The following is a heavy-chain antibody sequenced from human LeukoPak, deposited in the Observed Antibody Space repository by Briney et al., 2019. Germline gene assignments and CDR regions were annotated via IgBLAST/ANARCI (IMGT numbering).Heavy chain of an antibody. CDR1: GFTVSSNY. CDR3: ARARPPSEIFYTPEVFDI. J-gene: IGHJ3*02. D-gene: IGHD3-10*01. Sequence: PGGSLRLSCAASGFTVSSNYMTWVRQTPGKGLEWVSVIYSGGSTYSADSVRGRFTISRDNSKNMVYLQMDSLRAEDTAVYYCARARPPSEIFYTPEVFDIWGQGTMVTVSS. CDR2: IYSGGST. V-gene: IGHV3-53*01.